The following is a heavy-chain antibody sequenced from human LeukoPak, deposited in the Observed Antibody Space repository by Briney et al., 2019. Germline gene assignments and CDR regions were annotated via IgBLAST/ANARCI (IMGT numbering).Heavy chain of an antibody. CDR3: ARDDSSGYNFDAFDI. D-gene: IGHD3-22*01. Sequence: SVTVSCKASGGTFSSYAISWVRQAPGQGLEWMGGIIPIFGTANYAQKFQGRVTITADKSTSTAYMELNSLRSEDTAVYYCARDDSSGYNFDAFDIWGQGTMVTVSS. V-gene: IGHV1-69*06. J-gene: IGHJ3*02. CDR1: GGTFSSYA. CDR2: IIPIFGTA.